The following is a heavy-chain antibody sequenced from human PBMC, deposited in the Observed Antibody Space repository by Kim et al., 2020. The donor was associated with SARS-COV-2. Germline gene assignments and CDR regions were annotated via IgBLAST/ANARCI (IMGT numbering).Heavy chain of an antibody. CDR3: AREPYSSGWYYYYYGMDV. CDR2: INPNSGGT. Sequence: ASVKVSCKASGYTFTGYYLHWVRQAPGQGLEWMGWINPNSGGTNYAQKFQGWVTMTRDTSISTAYMELSSLTSDDTAVYYCAREPYSSGWYYYYYGMDVWGQGTTVTVSS. CDR1: GYTFTGYY. D-gene: IGHD6-19*01. V-gene: IGHV1-2*04. J-gene: IGHJ6*02.